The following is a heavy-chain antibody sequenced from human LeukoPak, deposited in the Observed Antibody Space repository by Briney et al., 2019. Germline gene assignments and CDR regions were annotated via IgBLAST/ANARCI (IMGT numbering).Heavy chain of an antibody. CDR2: ISAYNGNT. V-gene: IGHV1-18*01. D-gene: IGHD6-13*01. Sequence: ASVKVSCKASGYTLTSYGISWVRQAPGQGLEWMGWISAYNGNTNYAQKLQGRVTMTTDTSTSTAYMELRSLRSDDTAVYYCARVEVAAAGTWDYFDYWGQGTLVTVSS. J-gene: IGHJ4*02. CDR3: ARVEVAAAGTWDYFDY. CDR1: GYTLTSYG.